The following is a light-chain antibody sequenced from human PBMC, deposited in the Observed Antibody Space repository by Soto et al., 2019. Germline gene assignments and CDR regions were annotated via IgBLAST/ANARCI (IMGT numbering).Light chain of an antibody. J-gene: IGLJ1*01. Sequence: QSALTQPTSASGSPGQSVTISCTGTSSDVGGYNYVSWYQHHPGKAPKVMVYEVSKRPSGVPDRFSGSKSGNTASLTVSGLQAEDEADYYCSSRAGSAPYVFGTGTKVTVL. CDR2: EVS. CDR3: SSRAGSAPYV. V-gene: IGLV2-8*01. CDR1: SSDVGGYNY.